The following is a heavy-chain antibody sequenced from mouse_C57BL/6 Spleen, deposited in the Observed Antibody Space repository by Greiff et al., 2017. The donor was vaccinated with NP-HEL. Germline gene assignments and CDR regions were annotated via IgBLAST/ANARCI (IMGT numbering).Heavy chain of an antibody. CDR2: INPSTGGT. Sequence: DVQLQQSGPELVKPGASVKISCKASGYSFTGYYMNWVKQSPEKSLEWIGEINPSTGGTTYNQKFKAKATLTVDKSSSTAYMQLKSLTSEDSAVYYCARSGEAMDYWGQGTSVTVSS. CDR1: GYSFTGYY. CDR3: ARSGEAMDY. J-gene: IGHJ4*01. V-gene: IGHV1-42*01.